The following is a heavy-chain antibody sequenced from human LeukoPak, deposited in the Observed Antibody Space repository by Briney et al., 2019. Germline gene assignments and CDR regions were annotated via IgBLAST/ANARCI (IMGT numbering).Heavy chain of an antibody. CDR1: GGSISSYY. J-gene: IGHJ5*02. D-gene: IGHD3-3*01. Sequence: PSETLSLTCTVSGGSISSYYWSWIRQSPGKRLEWIGYVYYSGSTTYNPSLKSRVIISVDTSKNQFSLKLSSVTAADTAVYYCAASKYHDFRSGPNWFDTGGQGTLVTVSS. V-gene: IGHV4-59*01. CDR2: VYYSGST. CDR3: AASKYHDFRSGPNWFDT.